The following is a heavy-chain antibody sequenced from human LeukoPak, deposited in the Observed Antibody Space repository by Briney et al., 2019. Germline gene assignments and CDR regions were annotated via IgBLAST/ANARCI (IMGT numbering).Heavy chain of an antibody. CDR2: IVPIFGTA. Sequence: VKVSCKASGGTFSSYAISWVRQAPGQGLEWMGGIVPIFGTANYAQKFQGRVTITTDESTSTAYMELSSLRSEDTAVYYCARERYYGSGGEEAFDIWGQGTMVTVSS. V-gene: IGHV1-69*05. J-gene: IGHJ3*02. CDR1: GGTFSSYA. D-gene: IGHD3-10*01. CDR3: ARERYYGSGGEEAFDI.